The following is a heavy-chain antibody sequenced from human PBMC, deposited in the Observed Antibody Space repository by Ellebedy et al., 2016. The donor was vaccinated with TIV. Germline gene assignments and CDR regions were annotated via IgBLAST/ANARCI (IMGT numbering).Heavy chain of an antibody. Sequence: ASVKVSCKVSGYTLTELSMHWVRQAPGKGLEWMGGFDPEDGETIYAQKFQGRVTMTEDTSTDTAYMELSSLRSEDTAVYYCATGPYCSGGSCAPPPRGDDAFDIWGQGTMVTVSS. J-gene: IGHJ3*02. CDR1: GYTLTELS. D-gene: IGHD2-15*01. V-gene: IGHV1-24*01. CDR2: FDPEDGET. CDR3: ATGPYCSGGSCAPPPRGDDAFDI.